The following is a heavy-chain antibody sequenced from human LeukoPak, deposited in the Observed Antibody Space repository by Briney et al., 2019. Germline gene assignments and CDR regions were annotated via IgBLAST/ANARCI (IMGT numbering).Heavy chain of an antibody. Sequence: SVTVSYTASGYTFTHYYMHWVRQAPGQGGEWMGLINPIGGGTSYPQKFQGRVTIISDTSTRTVYMELSSPRSEETAVSYWARSWVTKPKYSSGWNVKIDTWGQGTLVTVSP. CDR2: INPIGGGT. CDR3: ARSWVTKPKYSSGWNVKIDT. D-gene: IGHD6-19*01. J-gene: IGHJ5*02. CDR1: GYTFTHYY. V-gene: IGHV1-46*01.